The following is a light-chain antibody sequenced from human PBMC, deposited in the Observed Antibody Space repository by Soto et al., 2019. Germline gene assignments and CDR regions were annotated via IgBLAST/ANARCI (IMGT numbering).Light chain of an antibody. V-gene: IGKV1-6*01. Sequence: AIKMTQSPSSLSSSVGDRVTITCRASQGIRNDLGWYQQKPGKAPKLLIYAASSLQSGVPSRFSGSGSGTDFTLTISSLQPEDFATYYCLQDYNYPWTFGQGTKVDI. J-gene: IGKJ1*01. CDR3: LQDYNYPWT. CDR1: QGIRND. CDR2: AAS.